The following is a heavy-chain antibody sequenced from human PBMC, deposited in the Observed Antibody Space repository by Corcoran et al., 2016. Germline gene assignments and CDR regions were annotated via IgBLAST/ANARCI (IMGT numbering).Heavy chain of an antibody. J-gene: IGHJ3*02. CDR1: GGSISSYY. CDR2: IYTSGST. D-gene: IGHD2-15*01. V-gene: IGHV4-4*07. CDR3: ARERGYCSGGSCLRRYDAFDI. Sequence: QVQLQESGPGLVKPSETLSLTCTVSGGSISSYYWSWIRQPAGKGLEWIGRIYTSGSTNYNPSLKSRVTMSVDTSKNQFSLKLSSVTAADTAVYYWARERGYCSGGSCLRRYDAFDIWGQGTMVTVSS.